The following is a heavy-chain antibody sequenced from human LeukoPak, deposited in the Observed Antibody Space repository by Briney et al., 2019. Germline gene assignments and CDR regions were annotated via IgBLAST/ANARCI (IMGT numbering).Heavy chain of an antibody. CDR1: GFTFSSYS. J-gene: IGHJ4*02. V-gene: IGHV3-21*01. CDR3: AVDHYYGSGSHPQNDY. CDR2: ISSSSSYI. D-gene: IGHD3-10*01. Sequence: PGGSLRLSCAASGFTFSSYSMNWVRQAPGKGLEWVSSISSSSSYIYYADSVKGRFTISRDNAKNSLYLQMNSLRAEDTAVYYCAVDHYYGSGSHPQNDYWGQGTLVTVSS.